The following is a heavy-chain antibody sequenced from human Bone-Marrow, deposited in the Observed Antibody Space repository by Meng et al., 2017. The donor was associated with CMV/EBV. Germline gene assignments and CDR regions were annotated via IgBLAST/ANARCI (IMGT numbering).Heavy chain of an antibody. CDR2: ISYDGSNK. J-gene: IGHJ4*02. CDR3: ARDGPGAATHLDY. V-gene: IGHV3-30-3*01. D-gene: IGHD2-15*01. Sequence: GESLKISCAASGFTFSSYAMHWVRQAPGKGLEWVAVISYDGSNKYYADSVKGRFTISRDNSKNTLYLQMNSLRAEDTAVYYCARDGPGAATHLDYWGQGTLVTVSS. CDR1: GFTFSSYA.